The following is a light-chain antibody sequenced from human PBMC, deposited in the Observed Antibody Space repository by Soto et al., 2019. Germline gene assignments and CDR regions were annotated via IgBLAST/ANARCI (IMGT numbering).Light chain of an antibody. J-gene: IGKJ5*01. CDR2: AAS. CDR3: QQYNNWPFIT. CDR1: QSISSY. V-gene: IGKV1-39*01. Sequence: DIQMTQSPSSLSASVGDRVTITCRASQSISSYLNWYQQKPGKAPKLLIYAASSLRSVVPSRFSGSGSGTEFTLTISSLQSEDFAVYYCQQYNNWPFITFGQGTRLEIK.